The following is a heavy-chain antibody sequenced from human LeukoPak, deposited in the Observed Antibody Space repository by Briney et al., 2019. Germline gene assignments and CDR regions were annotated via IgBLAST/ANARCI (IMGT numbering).Heavy chain of an antibody. V-gene: IGHV3-9*01. CDR2: ISWNSGSI. D-gene: IGHD3-16*02. CDR1: GFTFDDYA. Sequence: QPGGSLRLSCAASGFTFDDYAMHWVRQAPGKSLEWVSGISWNSGSIDYADSVKGRFTISRDNAKNSLYLQMNSLRAEDTALYYCAKESGMITFGGVIARRYFFDYWGQGTLVSVSS. CDR3: AKESGMITFGGVIARRYFFDY. J-gene: IGHJ4*02.